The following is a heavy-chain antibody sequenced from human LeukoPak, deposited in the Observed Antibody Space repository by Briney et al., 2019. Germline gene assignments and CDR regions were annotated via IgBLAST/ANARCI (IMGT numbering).Heavy chain of an antibody. CDR2: ISANSGDT. CDR3: ARDVDFAFDY. J-gene: IGHJ4*02. V-gene: IGHV1-18*01. Sequence: ASVKVSCKPSGYSFTRKGISWVRQAPGQGLEWMAWISANSGDTKFAQNFQDRVTLTTDTSTSTAYMELRSLRSDDTAVYYCARDVDFAFDYWGQGNLVSVFS. D-gene: IGHD3-9*01. CDR1: GYSFTRKG.